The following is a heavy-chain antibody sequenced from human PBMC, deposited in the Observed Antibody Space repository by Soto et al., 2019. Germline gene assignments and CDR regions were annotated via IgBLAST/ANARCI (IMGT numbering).Heavy chain of an antibody. J-gene: IGHJ6*02. CDR2: ISAYNGNT. Sequence: ASVQVSCKASGYTFTSYGISWVRQAPRQGLEWMGWISAYNGNTNYAQKLQGRVTMTTDTSTSTAYMELRSLRSDDTAVYYCAREPVDTAMASLTNYYYYYGMDVWGRGTTVTVSS. D-gene: IGHD5-18*01. V-gene: IGHV1-18*01. CDR1: GYTFTSYG. CDR3: AREPVDTAMASLTNYYYYYGMDV.